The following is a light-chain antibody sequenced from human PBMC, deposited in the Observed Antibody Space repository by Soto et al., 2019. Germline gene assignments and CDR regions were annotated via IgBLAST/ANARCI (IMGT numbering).Light chain of an antibody. CDR3: SSYTSSNTWV. V-gene: IGLV2-14*01. Sequence: QSALTQPASVSGSPGQSITISCTGSSSDAGDYNYVSWFQHHPGKAPKLMIYEVTNRPSGVSDRFSGSKSGNTASLTVSGLQAEDEADYYCSSYTSSNTWVFGGGTKLTVL. CDR1: SSDAGDYNY. CDR2: EVT. J-gene: IGLJ3*02.